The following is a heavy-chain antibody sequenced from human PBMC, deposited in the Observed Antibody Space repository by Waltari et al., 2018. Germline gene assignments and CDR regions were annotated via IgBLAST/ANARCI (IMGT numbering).Heavy chain of an antibody. J-gene: IGHJ4*02. D-gene: IGHD2-21*01. Sequence: QVQLVQSGAEVKQPGASVKVACKVPGYTLTDLAMHWVRQAPGKGLEWMGGVDPEDGETSYAQKFQVRVTMTEDTSTDTAYMELSSLRSEDTAGYYCATLGKVVIAIPWGQGTLVTVSS. V-gene: IGHV1-24*01. CDR1: GYTLTDLA. CDR2: VDPEDGET. CDR3: ATLGKVVIAIP.